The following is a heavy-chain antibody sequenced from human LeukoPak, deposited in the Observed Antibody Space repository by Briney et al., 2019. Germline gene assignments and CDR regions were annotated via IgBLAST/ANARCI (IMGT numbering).Heavy chain of an antibody. J-gene: IGHJ6*02. V-gene: IGHV3-64*01. D-gene: IGHD3-10*01. CDR3: ARDRRGGYYYSGADV. Sequence: GGSLRLSCSASGFTFSHFIMYWVRQAPGKGPEYVSGITSNGASTFYANSVKGRFTISRDNSKKTLHLQMDSLRVEGMAVYYCARDRRGGYYYSGADVWGQGTTVTVSS. CDR1: GFTFSHFI. CDR2: ITSNGAST.